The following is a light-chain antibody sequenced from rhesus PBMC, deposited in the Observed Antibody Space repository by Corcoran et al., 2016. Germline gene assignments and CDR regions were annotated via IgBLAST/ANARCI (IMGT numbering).Light chain of an antibody. CDR1: ENVKNY. Sequence: DIQMTQSPSSLSASVGDRVTITCRSRENVKNYLHCYQQKQGKAPKLLIYVASTLQSGVPSRLSGSGSGTDYTFTISSLQPEDVATYYCQHSYGTPHSFGQGTKVEIK. CDR2: VAS. J-gene: IGKJ2*01. V-gene: IGKV1-74*01. CDR3: QHSYGTPHS.